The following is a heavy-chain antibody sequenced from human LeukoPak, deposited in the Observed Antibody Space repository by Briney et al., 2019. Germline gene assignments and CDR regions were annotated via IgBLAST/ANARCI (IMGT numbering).Heavy chain of an antibody. J-gene: IGHJ4*02. V-gene: IGHV3-30*18. Sequence: GGSLRLSCAASGFTFSSYGMHWVRQAPGKGLEWVAVISYDGSNKYYADSVKGRFTISRDNSKNTLYLQMNSLRAEDTAVYYCAKDAYCGGDCFRPLDYWGQGTLVTVSS. D-gene: IGHD2-21*01. CDR3: AKDAYCGGDCFRPLDY. CDR2: ISYDGSNK. CDR1: GFTFSSYG.